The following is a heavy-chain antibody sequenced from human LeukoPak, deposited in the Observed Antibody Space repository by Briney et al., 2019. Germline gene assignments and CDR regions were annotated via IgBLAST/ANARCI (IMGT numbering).Heavy chain of an antibody. CDR3: ATGGRYYYDSTS. Sequence: ASVKVSCKVSGYTLTELSMHWVRQAPGKGLEWMGGFDPEDGETIYAQKFQGRVTMTEDTSTDTAYMELSSLRSEDTAVYYCATGGRYYYDSTSWGQGTLATVSS. CDR1: GYTLTELS. CDR2: FDPEDGET. J-gene: IGHJ4*02. D-gene: IGHD3-22*01. V-gene: IGHV1-24*01.